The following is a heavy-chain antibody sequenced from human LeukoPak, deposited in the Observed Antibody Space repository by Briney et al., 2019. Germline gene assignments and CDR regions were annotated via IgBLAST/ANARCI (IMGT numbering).Heavy chain of an antibody. Sequence: SETLSLTCTVSGGSISSSSYYWGWIRQPPGKGLEWIGSIYCSGSTYYNPSLKSRVTISVDTSKNQFSLKLSSVTAADTAVYYCARGSDFDWLVGYYYYYGMDVWGQGTTVTVSS. D-gene: IGHD3-9*01. CDR2: IYCSGST. CDR3: ARGSDFDWLVGYYYYYGMDV. J-gene: IGHJ6*02. CDR1: GGSISSSSYY. V-gene: IGHV4-39*01.